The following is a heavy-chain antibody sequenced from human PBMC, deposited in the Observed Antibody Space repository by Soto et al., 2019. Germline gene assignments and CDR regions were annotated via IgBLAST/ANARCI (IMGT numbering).Heavy chain of an antibody. CDR3: ARFASSGWFFDY. Sequence: ASVKVSGKASGYTFTSYDINWVRQASGQGLEWMGWMNPNSGKTGYTQKFQGRVTMTRNTSISTAYMELSSLRSEDTAVYYCARFASSGWFFDYWGQGTQVTVSS. CDR2: MNPNSGKT. J-gene: IGHJ4*02. V-gene: IGHV1-8*01. CDR1: GYTFTSYD. D-gene: IGHD6-19*01.